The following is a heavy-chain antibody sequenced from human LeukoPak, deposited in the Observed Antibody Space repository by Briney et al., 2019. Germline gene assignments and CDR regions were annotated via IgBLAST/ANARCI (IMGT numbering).Heavy chain of an antibody. CDR1: GYTFTGYY. CDR2: ITPNTGAT. J-gene: IGHJ4*02. CDR3: ARAYCSGGSCYSPPDS. V-gene: IGHV1-2*02. D-gene: IGHD2-15*01. Sequence: GASVKVSCKASGYTFTGYYIHWVRQAPGQGLEWMGWITPNTGATNYAQEFQDRVTMTRDTSISTAYMELTRLRSDDTAIYYCARAYCSGGSCYSPPDSWGQGSLVTVSS.